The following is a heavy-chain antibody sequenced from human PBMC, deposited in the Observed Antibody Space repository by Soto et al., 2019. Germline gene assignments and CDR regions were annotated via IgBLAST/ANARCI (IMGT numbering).Heavy chain of an antibody. CDR3: ARTYYYDSSGYYYAYYYYGMDV. J-gene: IGHJ6*02. CDR2: IIPIFGTA. V-gene: IGHV1-69*13. D-gene: IGHD3-22*01. Sequence: ASVKVSCKASGGTFSSYAISWVRQAPGQGLEWMGGIIPIFGTADYAQKFQGRVTITADESTSTAYMELSSLRSEDTAVYYCARTYYYDSSGYYYAYYYYGMDVWGQGTTVTVSS. CDR1: GGTFSSYA.